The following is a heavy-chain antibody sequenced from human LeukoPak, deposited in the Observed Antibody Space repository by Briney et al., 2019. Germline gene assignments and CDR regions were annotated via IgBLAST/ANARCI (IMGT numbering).Heavy chain of an antibody. V-gene: IGHV4-39*01. D-gene: IGHD3-22*01. CDR2: IYYSGST. CDR3: AAGYYDSSGPGNYFDY. Sequence: SETLSLTCTVSGSSISSSSYYWGWIRQPPGKGLEWIGSIYYSGSTYYNPSLKSRVTISVDTSKNQFSLKLSSVTAADTAVYYCAAGYYDSSGPGNYFDYWGQGTLVTVSS. CDR1: GSSISSSSYY. J-gene: IGHJ4*02.